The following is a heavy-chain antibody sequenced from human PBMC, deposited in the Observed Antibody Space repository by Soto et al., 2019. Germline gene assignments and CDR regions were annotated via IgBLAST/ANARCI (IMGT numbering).Heavy chain of an antibody. CDR3: ARDGGRHSGGIDY. V-gene: IGHV1-69*01. CDR1: GGTFSSYS. Sequence: QVQLVQSGAEVKKPGSSVKVSCKASGGTFSSYSINWVRQAPGQGLEWMGEIIPIFGTANYAQKFQGRVTITADEATSTAYMELSSLRSEDTAVYDCARDGGRHSGGIDYWVQGTLVTVSS. D-gene: IGHD1-26*01. J-gene: IGHJ4*02. CDR2: IIPIFGTA.